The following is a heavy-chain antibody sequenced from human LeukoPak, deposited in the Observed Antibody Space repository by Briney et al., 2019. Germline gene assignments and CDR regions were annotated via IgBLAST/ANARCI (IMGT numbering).Heavy chain of an antibody. Sequence: GASVKVSCKASGYTFTSYGISWVRQAPGQGLEWMGWISAYNGNTNYAQKLQGRVTMTTDTSTSTAYMELRSLRSDDTAVYYCVRDPSNSSGHYAYFDYWGQGALVTVSS. CDR3: VRDPSNSSGHYAYFDY. V-gene: IGHV1-18*01. D-gene: IGHD3-22*01. CDR1: GYTFTSYG. CDR2: ISAYNGNT. J-gene: IGHJ4*02.